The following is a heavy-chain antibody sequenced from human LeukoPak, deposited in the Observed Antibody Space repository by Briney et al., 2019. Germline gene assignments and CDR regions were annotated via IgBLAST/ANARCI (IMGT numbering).Heavy chain of an antibody. D-gene: IGHD3-22*01. CDR1: GFTFSSYA. CDR3: AKGSFYDSSGYPKA. CDR2: ISGSGGST. J-gene: IGHJ4*02. Sequence: GGSLRLSCAASGFTFSSYAMSWVRQAPAKGLEWVSAISGSGGSTYYADSVKGRFTISRDNSKNTLYLQMNSLRAEDTAVYYCAKGSFYDSSGYPKAWGQGTLVTVSS. V-gene: IGHV3-23*01.